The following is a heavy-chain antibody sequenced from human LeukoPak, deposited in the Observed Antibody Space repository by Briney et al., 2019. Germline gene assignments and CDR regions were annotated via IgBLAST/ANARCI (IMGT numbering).Heavy chain of an antibody. CDR1: GYTFTGYY. Sequence: ASVKVSCKASGYTFTGYYMHWVRQAPGQGLEWMGWINPNSGGTNYAQKFQGRVTMTRDTSISTAYMELSRLRSDDTAVYYCAIAVAGTMDYFDYWGQGTLVTVSS. J-gene: IGHJ4*02. V-gene: IGHV1-2*02. D-gene: IGHD6-19*01. CDR2: INPNSGGT. CDR3: AIAVAGTMDYFDY.